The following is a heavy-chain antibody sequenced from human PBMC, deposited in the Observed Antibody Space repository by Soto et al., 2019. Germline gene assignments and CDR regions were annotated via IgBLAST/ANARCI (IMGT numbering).Heavy chain of an antibody. D-gene: IGHD2-2*01. CDR1: GFTFSSYG. J-gene: IGHJ6*03. CDR3: ARAGGCSSTSCYFLFYYYYYMDV. V-gene: IGHV3-33*01. Sequence: PGGSLRLSCAASGFTFSSYGMHWVRQAPGKGLEWVAVIWYDGSNKYYADSVKGRFTISRDNSKNTLYLQMNSLRAEDTAVYYCARAGGCSSTSCYFLFYYYYYMDVWGKGTTVTVSS. CDR2: IWYDGSNK.